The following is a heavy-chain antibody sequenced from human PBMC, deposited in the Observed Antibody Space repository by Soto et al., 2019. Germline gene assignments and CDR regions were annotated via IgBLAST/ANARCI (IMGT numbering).Heavy chain of an antibody. CDR3: ARDRGIAARPGGYYFDY. CDR2: IHHSGNT. CDR1: GGSITSKW. D-gene: IGHD6-6*01. V-gene: IGHV4-4*02. Sequence: SETLSLTCAVSGGSITSKWWSWVRQPPGKGLEWIGEIHHSGNTNYNPSLKSRVTISVDKSKNQFSLEMRSVTAADTAVYYCARDRGIAARPGGYYFDYWGQGTLVTVSS. J-gene: IGHJ4*02.